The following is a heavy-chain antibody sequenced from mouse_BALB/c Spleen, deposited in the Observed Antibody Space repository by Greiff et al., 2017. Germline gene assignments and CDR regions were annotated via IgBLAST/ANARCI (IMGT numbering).Heavy chain of an antibody. V-gene: IGHV3-2*02. D-gene: IGHD2-4*01. J-gene: IGHJ4*01. CDR2: ISYSGST. Sequence: EVKLVESGPGLVKPSQSLSLTCTVTGYSITSDYAWNWIRQFPGNKLEWMGYISYSGSTSYNPSLKSRISITRDTSKNQFFLQLNSVTTEDTATYYCARSGDYPYYYAMDYWGQGTSVTVSS. CDR3: ARSGDYPYYYAMDY. CDR1: GYSITSDYA.